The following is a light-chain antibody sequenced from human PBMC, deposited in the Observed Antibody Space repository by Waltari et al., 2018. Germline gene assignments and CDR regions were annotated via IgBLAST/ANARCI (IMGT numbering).Light chain of an antibody. V-gene: IGLV4-69*01. CDR1: SGHTSNI. Sequence: QLVLTQSPSASASLGASVKLTCTLSSGHTSNIVAWLQQQPEKGPRYLMKVNSDGSNSKGDEIPDRFSGSSSGAERYLTISRLQSEDEADYYCQTGGHGTWVFGGGTKLTVL. CDR2: VNSDGSN. CDR3: QTGGHGTWV. J-gene: IGLJ3*02.